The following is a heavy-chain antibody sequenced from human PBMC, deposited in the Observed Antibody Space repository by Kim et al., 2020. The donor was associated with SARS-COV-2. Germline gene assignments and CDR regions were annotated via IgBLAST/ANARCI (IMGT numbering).Heavy chain of an antibody. V-gene: IGHV3-30*18. J-gene: IGHJ6*02. CDR2: ISYDGSNK. D-gene: IGHD2-2*01. CDR1: GFTFSSYG. CDR3: AKDQYQLHEGIGYYYYYGMDV. Sequence: GGSLRLSCAASGFTFSSYGMHWVRQAPGKGLEWVAVISYDGSNKYYADSVKGRFTISRDNSKNTLYLQMNSLRAEDTAVYYCAKDQYQLHEGIGYYYYYGMDVWGQGTTVTVSS.